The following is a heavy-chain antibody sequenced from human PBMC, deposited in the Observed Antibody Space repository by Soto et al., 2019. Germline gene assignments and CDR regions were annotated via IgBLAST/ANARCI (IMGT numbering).Heavy chain of an antibody. J-gene: IGHJ5*02. CDR3: ANLANVAHYGSGSPKWFDP. CDR1: GFTFSSYS. V-gene: IGHV3-48*02. D-gene: IGHD3-10*01. CDR2: ISSSSSTI. Sequence: PGGSLRLSCAASGFTFSSYSMNWVRQAPGKGLEWVSYISSSSSTIYYADSVKGRFTISRDNAKNPLYLQMNSLRDEDTAVYYCANLANVAHYGSGSPKWFDPWGQGTLVTVSS.